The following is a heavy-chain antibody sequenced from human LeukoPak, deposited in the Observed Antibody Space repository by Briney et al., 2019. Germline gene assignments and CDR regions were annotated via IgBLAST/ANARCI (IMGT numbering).Heavy chain of an antibody. V-gene: IGHV1-18*01. CDR2: ISAYNGNT. CDR1: GYTFTSYG. J-gene: IGHJ4*02. CDR3: AREGRRPGFTIFGVVIDPFDY. D-gene: IGHD3-3*01. Sequence: GASGKVSCKASGYTFTSYGISWVRQAPGQGLEWMGWISAYNGNTNYAQKLQGRVTMTTDTSTSTAYKELRSLRSDDPAVYYSAREGRRPGFTIFGVVIDPFDYWGQGTLVTVSS.